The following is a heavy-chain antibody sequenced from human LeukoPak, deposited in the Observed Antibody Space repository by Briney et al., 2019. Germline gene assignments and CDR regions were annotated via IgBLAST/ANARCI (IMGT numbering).Heavy chain of an antibody. CDR1: GFTFDDYA. V-gene: IGHV3-9*01. CDR2: ISWNSGSI. CDR3: AKGNMGAENIDY. Sequence: GGSLRLSCAASGFTFDDYAMHWVRQAPGKGLEWVSGISWNSGSIGYADSVKGRFTISRDNAKNPLYLQMNSLRAEDTALYYCAKGNMGAENIDYWGQGTLVTVSS. J-gene: IGHJ4*02. D-gene: IGHD1-26*01.